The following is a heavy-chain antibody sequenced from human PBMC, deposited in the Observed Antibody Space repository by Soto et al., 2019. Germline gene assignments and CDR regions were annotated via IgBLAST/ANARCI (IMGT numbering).Heavy chain of an antibody. Sequence: PSETLSLTCAVSGGSITSDGYSWSWIRQAPEKGLEWIGYIHHSGNTYYSPSLKSRVIISVDRPKNQFSLKLNSVTAADTAVYFCARERVLSLHSFEAGWLDPWGQGTLVTVSS. V-gene: IGHV4-30-2*01. CDR2: IHHSGNT. CDR3: ARERVLSLHSFEAGWLDP. J-gene: IGHJ5*02. CDR1: GGSITSDGYS. D-gene: IGHD1-26*01.